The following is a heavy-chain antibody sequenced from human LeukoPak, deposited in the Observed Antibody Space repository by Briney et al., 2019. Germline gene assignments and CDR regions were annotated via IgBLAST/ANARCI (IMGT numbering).Heavy chain of an antibody. Sequence: GASVKVSCKASGYTFTCYYMHWVRQAPGQGLEWMGWINPNSGGTNYAQKFQGRVTMTRDTSISTAYMELSRLRSDDTAVYYCAREDIVATLTFDYWGQGTLVTVSS. D-gene: IGHD5-12*01. J-gene: IGHJ4*02. CDR1: GYTFTCYY. CDR2: INPNSGGT. CDR3: AREDIVATLTFDY. V-gene: IGHV1-2*02.